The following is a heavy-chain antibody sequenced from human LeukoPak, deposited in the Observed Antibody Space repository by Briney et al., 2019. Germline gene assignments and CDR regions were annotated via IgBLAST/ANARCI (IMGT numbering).Heavy chain of an antibody. D-gene: IGHD2-21*01. CDR1: GFTFSTYA. V-gene: IGHV3-23*01. CDR3: AKDIQGSY. CDR2: ISYSGGNT. J-gene: IGHJ4*02. Sequence: GGSLRLSCTASGFTFSTYAISWVRQAPGKGLEWVSTISYSGGNTYYADSVKGRFTISRDNSKNTLYLQVNSLRVEDTAVYYCAKDIQGSYWGQGTLVTVSA.